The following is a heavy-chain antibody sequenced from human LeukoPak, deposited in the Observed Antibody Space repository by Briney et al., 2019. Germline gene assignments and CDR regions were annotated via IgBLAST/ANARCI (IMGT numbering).Heavy chain of an antibody. D-gene: IGHD3-16*01. CDR1: GFTFSSYS. J-gene: IGHJ4*02. CDR2: ISGSGGST. CDR3: AKADGGITVFDY. V-gene: IGHV3-23*01. Sequence: GGSLRLSCAASGFTFSSYSMNWVRHAPGKGLESVSAISGSGGSTYYADSVKGRFTISRDNSKNTLYLQMNSLRAEDTAVYYCAKADGGITVFDYWGQGTLVTVSS.